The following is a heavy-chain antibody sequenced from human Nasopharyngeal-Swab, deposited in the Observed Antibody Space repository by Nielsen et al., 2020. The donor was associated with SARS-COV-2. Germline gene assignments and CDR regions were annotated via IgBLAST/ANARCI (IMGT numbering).Heavy chain of an antibody. V-gene: IGHV4-34*01. D-gene: IGHD6-13*01. CDR3: ARGPTQQLVRDY. J-gene: IGHJ4*02. CDR2: INHSGST. Sequence: PGKGLEWIGEINHSGSTNYNPSLKSRVTISGDTSKNQFSLKLRSVTAADTAVYYCARGPTQQLVRDYWGQGTLVTVSS.